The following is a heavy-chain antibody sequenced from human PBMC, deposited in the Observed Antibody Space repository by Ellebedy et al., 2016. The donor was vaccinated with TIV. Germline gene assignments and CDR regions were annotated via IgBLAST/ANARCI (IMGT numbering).Heavy chain of an antibody. CDR3: AKAMYVGETPEY. Sequence: GESLKISCAASGFTFSSYAMNWVRQAPGKGLEWVSAISGSGGDTLYADSVKGRFTISRDNPMNTLFLHMSSLTAEDTAVYYLAKAMYVGETPEYWGQGTLVTVSS. CDR2: ISGSGGDT. CDR1: GFTFSSYA. V-gene: IGHV3-23*01. D-gene: IGHD3-16*01. J-gene: IGHJ4*02.